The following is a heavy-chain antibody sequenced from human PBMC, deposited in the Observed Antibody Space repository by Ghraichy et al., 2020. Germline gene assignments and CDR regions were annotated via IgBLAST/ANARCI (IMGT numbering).Heavy chain of an antibody. CDR1: GGSFSGYY. J-gene: IGHJ4*02. CDR3: ARGVGIHLWIN. D-gene: IGHD5-18*01. Sequence: SETLSLTCAVYGGSFSGYYWSWIRQPPGKGLEWIGEINHSGSTNYNPSLKIRVTISVDTSKNQFSLKLSSVTAADTAVYYCARGVGIHLWINWGQGTLVTVSS. CDR2: INHSGST. V-gene: IGHV4-34*01.